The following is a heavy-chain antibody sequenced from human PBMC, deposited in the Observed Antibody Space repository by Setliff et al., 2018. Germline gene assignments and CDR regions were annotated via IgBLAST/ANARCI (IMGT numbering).Heavy chain of an antibody. CDR2: MNPKSGNT. J-gene: IGHJ5*02. D-gene: IGHD2-21*02. V-gene: IGHV1-8*02. CDR1: GYTFTNYD. CDR3: ARRGGWVVVTATNWFDP. Sequence: ASVKVSCKASGYTFTNYDINWVRQATGQGLEWMGWMNPKSGNTGYAQKFQGRVTMTRNTSISTAYMELSSLRSEDTAVYYGARRGGWVVVTATNWFDPWGQGTLVTVSS.